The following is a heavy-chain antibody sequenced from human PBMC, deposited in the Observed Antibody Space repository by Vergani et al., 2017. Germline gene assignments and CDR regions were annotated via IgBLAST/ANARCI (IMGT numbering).Heavy chain of an antibody. CDR3: ARSLTIFRVSTDAFDI. J-gene: IGHJ3*02. Sequence: EVQLVESGGGLDKPGGSLRLSCAASGFTFSSYRMNWVRQAPGKGLEWVSCISSRSSYIYYPGSVKGRLTITRDNARNSLYLEMNSLRAEDTAVYYCARSLTIFRVSTDAFDIWGQGTMVTVSS. CDR2: ISSRSSYI. V-gene: IGHV3-21*01. CDR1: GFTFSSYR. D-gene: IGHD3-3*01.